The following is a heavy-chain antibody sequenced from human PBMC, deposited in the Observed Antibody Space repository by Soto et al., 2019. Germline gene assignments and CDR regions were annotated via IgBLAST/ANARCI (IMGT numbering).Heavy chain of an antibody. CDR2: INHSGNT. V-gene: IGHV4-34*01. J-gene: IGHJ4*02. CDR3: ARHHVRGRTIAGAAEF. Sequence: QVQLQQWGAGLLKPSETLSLTCAVYGGSLSGYYWSWIRQPPGKALEWIGEINHSGNTNYNPSLKSRVTISVDTSKTQRFLNLSSVTAADTAMYFCARHHVRGRTIAGAAEFWGQGTLVTVSS. CDR1: GGSLSGYY. D-gene: IGHD1-26*01.